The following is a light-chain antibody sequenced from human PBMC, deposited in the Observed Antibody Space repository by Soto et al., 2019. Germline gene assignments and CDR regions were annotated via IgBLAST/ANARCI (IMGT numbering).Light chain of an antibody. V-gene: IGLV2-14*01. Sequence: QSALTQPASVSGSPGQSITISCTGTSSDVGGYDYVSWYQQHPGKVPKVMIYGVSNRPSGVSNRLSGSKSGNTASLTISGLQADDEADYYCCSYTSSSIRVFGGGTKLTVL. CDR2: GVS. CDR3: CSYTSSSIRV. CDR1: SSDVGGYDY. J-gene: IGLJ3*02.